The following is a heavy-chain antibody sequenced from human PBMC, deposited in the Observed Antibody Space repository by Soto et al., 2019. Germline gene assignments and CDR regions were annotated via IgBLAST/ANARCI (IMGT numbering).Heavy chain of an antibody. D-gene: IGHD1-7*01. CDR1: GGSISSSSYF. CDR3: ARTDITGTTFDY. Sequence: SETLSLTCTVSGGSISSSSYFWGWIRQPPGKGLEWIGSIYYSGSTYYNPSLKSRVTISVDTSKNQFSLKLSSVTAADTAVYYCARTDITGTTFDYWGQGTLVTVSS. J-gene: IGHJ4*02. V-gene: IGHV4-39*01. CDR2: IYYSGST.